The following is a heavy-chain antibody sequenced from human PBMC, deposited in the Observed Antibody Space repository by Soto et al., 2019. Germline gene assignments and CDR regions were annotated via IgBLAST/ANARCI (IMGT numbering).Heavy chain of an antibody. Sequence: QVRLRESGPGLVRPSETLSLTCSVSGGSISSYYWSWIRQPAGKGLEWIGRIYRSGGTNFSPSLMSLVSMSVDTSRNQFSLKLSSVVAADTAVYYCARGAAAGVDYGMDVWGQGTTVTVS. D-gene: IGHD6-13*01. CDR3: ARGAAAGVDYGMDV. CDR2: IYRSGGT. V-gene: IGHV4-4*07. J-gene: IGHJ6*02. CDR1: GGSISSYY.